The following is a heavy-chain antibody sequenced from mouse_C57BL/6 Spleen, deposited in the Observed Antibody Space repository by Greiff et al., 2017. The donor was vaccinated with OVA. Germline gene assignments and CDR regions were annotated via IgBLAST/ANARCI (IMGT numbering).Heavy chain of an antibody. CDR2: ISSGGDYI. CDR1: GFTFSSYA. J-gene: IGHJ2*01. D-gene: IGHD1-1*01. Sequence: EVKLVESGEGLVKPGGSLKLSCAASGFTFSSYAMSWVRQTPEKRLEWVAYISSGGDYIYYADTVKVRFTISRDNARNTLYLLMRSLKSEDTAMYYCTRDGVAYYFDYWGQGTTLTVSS. CDR3: TRDGVAYYFDY. V-gene: IGHV5-9-1*02.